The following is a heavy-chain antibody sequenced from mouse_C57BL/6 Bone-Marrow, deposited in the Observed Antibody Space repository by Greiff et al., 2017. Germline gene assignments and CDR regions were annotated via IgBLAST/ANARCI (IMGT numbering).Heavy chain of an antibody. J-gene: IGHJ4*01. V-gene: IGHV1-50*01. CDR3: ARGDGYYDYYAMDY. CDR1: GYTFTSYW. D-gene: IGHD2-3*01. Sequence: VQLQQSGAELVKPGASVKLSCKVSGYTFTSYWMQWVKQRPGQGLEWIGEIDPSDSYTNYNQKFKGKATLTVDTSSSTAYMQLSSLTSEDSAVYYCARGDGYYDYYAMDYWGQGTSVTVSS. CDR2: IDPSDSYT.